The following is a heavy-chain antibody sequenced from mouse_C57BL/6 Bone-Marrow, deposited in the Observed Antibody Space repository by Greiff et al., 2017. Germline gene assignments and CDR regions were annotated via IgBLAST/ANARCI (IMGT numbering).Heavy chain of an antibody. D-gene: IGHD2-12*01. Sequence: VQLQQSGAELARPGASVKLSCKASGYTFTSYGISWVKQRTGQGLEWIGEIYPRSGNTYYNEKFKGKATLTADKSSSTAYMELRSLTSEDSAVYFCARLRRRFAYWGQGTLVTVSA. CDR1: GYTFTSYG. V-gene: IGHV1-81*01. CDR3: ARLRRRFAY. J-gene: IGHJ3*01. CDR2: IYPRSGNT.